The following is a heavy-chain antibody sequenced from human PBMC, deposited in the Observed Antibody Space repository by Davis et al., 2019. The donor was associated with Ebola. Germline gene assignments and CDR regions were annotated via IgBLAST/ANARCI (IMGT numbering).Heavy chain of an antibody. D-gene: IGHD1-26*01. V-gene: IGHV4-34*01. CDR1: GGSFSGYY. CDR3: ARGKNWEPFDY. CDR2: INHSGST. Sequence: SETLSLTCAVYGGSFSGYYWSWIRQPPGKGLEWIGEINHSGSTNYNPSLKSRVTISVDTSKNQFSLKLSSVTAADTAVYYCARGKNWEPFDYWGQGTLVTVSS. J-gene: IGHJ4*02.